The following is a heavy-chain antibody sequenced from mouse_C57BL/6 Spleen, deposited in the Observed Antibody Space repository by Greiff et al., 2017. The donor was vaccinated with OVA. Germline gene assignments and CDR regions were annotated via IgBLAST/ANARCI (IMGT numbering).Heavy chain of an antibody. Sequence: QVHVKQSGPGLVAPSQSLSITCTVSGFSLTSYGVHWVRQPPGKGLEWLVVIWSDGSTTYNSALKSRLSISKDNSKSQVFLKMNSLQTDDTAMYYCARQIPLDGYFYYAMDYWGQGTSVTVSS. CDR1: GFSLTSYG. V-gene: IGHV2-6-1*01. D-gene: IGHD2-3*01. J-gene: IGHJ4*01. CDR3: ARQIPLDGYFYYAMDY. CDR2: IWSDGST.